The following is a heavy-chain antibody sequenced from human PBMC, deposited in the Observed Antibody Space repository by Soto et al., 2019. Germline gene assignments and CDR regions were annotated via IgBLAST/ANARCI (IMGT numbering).Heavy chain of an antibody. CDR3: ASGLWLDY. D-gene: IGHD5-18*01. V-gene: IGHV3-21*04. J-gene: IGHJ4*02. CDR2: ISSSSSYI. CDR1: GFTFSSYS. Sequence: GSLRLSCAASGFTFSSYSMNWVRQAPGKGLEWVSSISSSSSYIYYADSVKGRFTISRDNAKNTMYLQMNSLRAEDTAVYYCASGLWLDYWGQGTLVTVSS.